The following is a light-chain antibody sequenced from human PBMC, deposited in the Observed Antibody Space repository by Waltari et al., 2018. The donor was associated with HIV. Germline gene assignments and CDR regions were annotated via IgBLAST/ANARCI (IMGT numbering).Light chain of an antibody. CDR1: QSLVHSDRNTY. Sequence: ETVMTQTPLSSRVTLGQPTSLSCKSSQSLVHSDRNTYFSWLHQRPGQPLRLLIFKVSDRISGVPDRFRGGGARTNFTLEITRVEPEDVGLYYCMQATHFPRTFGQGTKLEIK. J-gene: IGKJ2*01. CDR2: KVS. V-gene: IGKV2-24*01. CDR3: MQATHFPRT.